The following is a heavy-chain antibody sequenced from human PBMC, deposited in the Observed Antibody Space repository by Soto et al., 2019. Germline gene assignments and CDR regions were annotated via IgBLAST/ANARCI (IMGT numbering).Heavy chain of an antibody. V-gene: IGHV3-23*01. CDR3: ARNPRGGAYGNWYFDL. D-gene: IGHD5-12*01. Sequence: EVQLLESGGGLIQPGGSLRLSCAASGFTFSTSAMAWVRLAPGRGLEWVSVIIVSGGTTYYADSVKGRFTISRDNSKNTLYLQMNSLGDEDTAIYYCARNPRGGAYGNWYFDLWCRGTLVTVSS. CDR2: IIVSGGTT. J-gene: IGHJ2*01. CDR1: GFTFSTSA.